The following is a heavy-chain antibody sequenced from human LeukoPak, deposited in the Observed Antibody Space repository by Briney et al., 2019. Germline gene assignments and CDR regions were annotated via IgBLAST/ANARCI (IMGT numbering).Heavy chain of an antibody. CDR3: AREGHYYDSSGPVGAFDI. CDR2: IYSGGST. CDR1: GFTVSSNY. V-gene: IGHV3-66*01. J-gene: IGHJ3*02. D-gene: IGHD3-22*01. Sequence: GGSLRLSCAASGFTVSSNYMSWVRQAPGKGLEWVSVIYSGGSTCYADSVEGRFTISRDNSKNTLYLQMNSLRAEDTAVYYCAREGHYYDSSGPVGAFDIWGQGTMVTVSS.